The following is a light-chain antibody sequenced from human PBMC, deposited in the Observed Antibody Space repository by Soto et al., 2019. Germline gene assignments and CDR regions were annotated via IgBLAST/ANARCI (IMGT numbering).Light chain of an antibody. Sequence: EIVLTQSPGTLSLSPGERVTLSCRSIQSVSSSYLAWYQQKPGQAPRLLIYGAFNRATGIPARFSGSGSGTDFTLTINSLEPEDFAVYYCQQRNIWPPVTFGQGTRLEIK. CDR2: GAF. CDR1: QSVSSSY. J-gene: IGKJ5*01. CDR3: QQRNIWPPVT. V-gene: IGKV3D-20*02.